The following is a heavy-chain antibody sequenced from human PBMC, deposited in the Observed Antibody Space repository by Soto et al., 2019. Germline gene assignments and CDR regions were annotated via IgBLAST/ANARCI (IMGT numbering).Heavy chain of an antibody. V-gene: IGHV4-39*01. J-gene: IGHJ4*02. Sequence: SETLSLTCTVSGGSIRSSSYHWGWIRQPPGKGLEWIGNIYYSGSTYYNPSLKSRVTISVDTSKNQFSLKLSSVTAADTAVYYCMLGSGWKGLDYWGQGTLVTVSS. CDR2: IYYSGST. D-gene: IGHD3-22*01. CDR3: MLGSGWKGLDY. CDR1: GGSIRSSSYH.